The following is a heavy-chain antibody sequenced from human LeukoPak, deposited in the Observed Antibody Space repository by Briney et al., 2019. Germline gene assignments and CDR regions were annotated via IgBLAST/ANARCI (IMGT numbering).Heavy chain of an antibody. CDR1: GFTFSSYG. Sequence: GGSLRLSCAASGFTFSSYGMHWVRQAPGKGLEWVAVIWYDGSNKYYADSVKGRFTISRDNSKNTLYLQMNSLRAEDTVVYYCARGGYCSSTSCYQPNWFDPWGQGTLVTVSS. CDR3: ARGGYCSSTSCYQPNWFDP. CDR2: IWYDGSNK. V-gene: IGHV3-33*01. J-gene: IGHJ5*02. D-gene: IGHD2-2*01.